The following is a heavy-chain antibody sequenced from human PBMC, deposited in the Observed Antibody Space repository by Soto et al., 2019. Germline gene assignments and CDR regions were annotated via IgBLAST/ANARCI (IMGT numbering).Heavy chain of an antibody. CDR2: IYSADSA. CDR3: VRLIGNSWLDS. J-gene: IGHJ5*01. CDR1: GFTFSMYS. V-gene: IGHV3-66*01. Sequence: GGSLRLSCAASGFTFSMYSINWVRQVPGEGQGLRRGLEWVSVIYSADSADFADSVKGRFTISRDNSKNTLYLQMGSLRAEDTAVYYCVRLIGNSWLDSWGQGTLVTVSS.